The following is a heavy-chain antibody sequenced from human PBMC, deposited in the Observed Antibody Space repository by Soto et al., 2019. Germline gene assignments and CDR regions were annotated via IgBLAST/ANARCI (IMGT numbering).Heavy chain of an antibody. CDR3: ARSSSGWYNFDY. V-gene: IGHV4-39*01. D-gene: IGHD6-19*01. J-gene: IGHJ4*02. Sequence: SETLSLTCTVSGGSISSSSYYWGWIRQPPGKGLEWIGSIYYSGSTYYNPSLKSRVTISVDTSKNQFSLKLSSGTAADTAVYYCARSSSGWYNFDYWGQGTLVTVSS. CDR2: IYYSGST. CDR1: GGSISSSSYY.